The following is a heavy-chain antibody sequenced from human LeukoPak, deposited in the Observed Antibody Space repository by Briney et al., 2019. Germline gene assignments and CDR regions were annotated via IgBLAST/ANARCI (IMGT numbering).Heavy chain of an antibody. J-gene: IGHJ3*02. D-gene: IGHD2-15*01. CDR2: INYSGST. CDR3: ARQGSGDAFDI. V-gene: IGHV4-39*01. Sequence: SETLSLTCSVSGGSISSSTYYWGWVRQSPGKGLEWIGSINYSGSTYYNPSLKSRVTISVDTSKNQFSLKLSSVTAADTAVYYCARQGSGDAFDIWGQGTMVTVSS. CDR1: GGSISSSTYY.